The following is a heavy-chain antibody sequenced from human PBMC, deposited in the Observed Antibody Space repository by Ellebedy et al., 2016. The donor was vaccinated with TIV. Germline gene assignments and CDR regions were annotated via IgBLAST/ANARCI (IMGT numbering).Heavy chain of an antibody. CDR1: GGPFSGYY. J-gene: IGHJ6*02. D-gene: IGHD2-2*01. CDR2: INHSGST. Sequence: SETLSLXCAVYGGPFSGYYWSWIRQPPGKGLEWIGEINHSGSTNYNPSLKSRVTVSVDTSKNQFSLKLSSVTAADTAVYYCARGDIVVGYYYGMDVWGQGTTVTVSS. CDR3: ARGDIVVGYYYGMDV. V-gene: IGHV4-34*01.